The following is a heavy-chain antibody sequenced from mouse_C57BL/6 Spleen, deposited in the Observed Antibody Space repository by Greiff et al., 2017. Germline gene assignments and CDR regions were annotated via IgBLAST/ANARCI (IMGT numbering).Heavy chain of an antibody. J-gene: IGHJ4*01. CDR1: GYSITSGYY. Sequence: VQLKESGPGLVKPSQSLSLTCSVTGYSITSGYYWNWIRQFPGNKLEWMGYISYDGSNNYNPSLKNRISITRDTSKNQFFLKLNSVTTEDTATYYCAGSVGYAMDYWGQGTSVTVSS. CDR2: ISYDGSN. V-gene: IGHV3-6*01. CDR3: AGSVGYAMDY. D-gene: IGHD1-2*01.